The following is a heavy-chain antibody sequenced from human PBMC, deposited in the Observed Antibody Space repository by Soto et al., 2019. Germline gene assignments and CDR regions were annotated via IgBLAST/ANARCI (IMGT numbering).Heavy chain of an antibody. D-gene: IGHD1-26*01. CDR2: ISGSGFKK. Sequence: PGESLRLSCAASGFIFENFGMSWVRQAPGKGLYWISSISGSGFKKYYADSVKGRFNISRDNSKSTVYLELNNLSAEDTAVYHCAKNQGVELVPLATVDWFDPWGQGSVVTVSS. V-gene: IGHV3-23*01. CDR3: AKNQGVELVPLATVDWFDP. J-gene: IGHJ5*02. CDR1: GFIFENFG.